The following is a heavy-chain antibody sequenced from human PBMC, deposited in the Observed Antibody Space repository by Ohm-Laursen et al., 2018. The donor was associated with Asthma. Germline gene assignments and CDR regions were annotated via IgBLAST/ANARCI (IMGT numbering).Heavy chain of an antibody. D-gene: IGHD2-21*02. J-gene: IGHJ4*02. CDR2: ISGSGGST. Sequence: SLRLSCSASGFTFSSYAMSWVRQAPGKGLERVSAISGSGGSTYYADSVKGRFTISRDNPKNILYLQMNSLRADDTAVYFCAKDVFAGPNVVVVTAADCWGQGTLVTVSA. CDR3: AKDVFAGPNVVVVTAADC. CDR1: GFTFSSYA. V-gene: IGHV3-23*01.